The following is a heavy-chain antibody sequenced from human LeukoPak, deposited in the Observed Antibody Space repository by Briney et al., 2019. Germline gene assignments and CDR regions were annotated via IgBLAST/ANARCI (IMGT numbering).Heavy chain of an antibody. CDR2: IYNSGST. J-gene: IGHJ4*02. CDR1: GGSISSYY. Sequence: SSETLSLTCTVSGGSISSYYWSWIRQPPGKGLEWIGYIYNSGSTNYNPSLKSRVTISVDTSKNQFSLKLSSVTAADTAVYYCARGSTSPYGYVFDYWGQGTLVTVSS. CDR3: ARGSTSPYGYVFDY. D-gene: IGHD5-18*01. V-gene: IGHV4-59*01.